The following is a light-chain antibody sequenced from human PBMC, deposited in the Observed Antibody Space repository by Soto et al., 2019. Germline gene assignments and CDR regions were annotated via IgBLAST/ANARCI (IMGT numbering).Light chain of an antibody. CDR3: QQYNSWPHT. CDR1: QSVGNA. CDR2: DAS. V-gene: IGKV3-15*01. Sequence: EIVMTQSPATLSVSPGERATLSCRASQSVGNALAWIQQKPGQAPRLLFYDASARAIDIPARFSGSGSGKECTLTIRRLQSEDLAVDYWQQYNSWPHTFGQGTKLEIK. J-gene: IGKJ2*01.